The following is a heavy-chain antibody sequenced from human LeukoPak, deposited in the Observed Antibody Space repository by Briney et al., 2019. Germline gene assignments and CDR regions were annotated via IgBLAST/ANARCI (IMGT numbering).Heavy chain of an antibody. V-gene: IGHV4-34*01. CDR1: GGSFSGYY. D-gene: IGHD4-17*01. CDR3: ARHYGDFYYYYYYMDV. J-gene: IGHJ6*03. Sequence: SETLSLTCAVYGGSFSGYYWSWIRQPPGKGLEWIGEINHSGSTNYNPSLKSRVTISVDTSKNQFSLKLSSVTAADTAVYYCARHYGDFYYYYYYMDVWGKGTTVTISS. CDR2: INHSGST.